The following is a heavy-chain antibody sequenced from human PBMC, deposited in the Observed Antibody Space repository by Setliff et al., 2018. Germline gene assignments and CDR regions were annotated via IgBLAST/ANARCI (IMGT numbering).Heavy chain of an antibody. D-gene: IGHD2-15*01. V-gene: IGHV4-4*07. CDR1: GVSISSHY. J-gene: IGHJ4*02. CDR3: ASDRVVVLAGRRGFYFDY. Sequence: SETLSLTCTVSGVSISSHYCTWIRQPAGKGLEWIGRLYTSGDTNYNPSLKNRVSMSLETAKNQVSLNLSSVTAADTAVYYCASDRVVVLAGRRGFYFDYWGQGTLVPVSS. CDR2: LYTSGDT.